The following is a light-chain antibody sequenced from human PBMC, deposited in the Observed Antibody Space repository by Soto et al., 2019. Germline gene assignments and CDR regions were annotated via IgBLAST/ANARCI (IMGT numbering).Light chain of an antibody. CDR2: GVF. CDR3: RHYDGSPRT. Sequence: ETVLTQSPGTVSLSPGERATLSCTTSQTVNSDYLAWYQQKPGQAPRLLIYGVFNRATGIPDRFSGSGSVTYFTLPISGLEPEDSAVYYCRHYDGSPRTFGQGTNLEI. CDR1: QTVNSDY. J-gene: IGKJ2*01. V-gene: IGKV3-20*01.